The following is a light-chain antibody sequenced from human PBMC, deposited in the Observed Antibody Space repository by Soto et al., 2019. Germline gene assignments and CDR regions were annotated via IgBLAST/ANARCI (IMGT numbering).Light chain of an antibody. CDR2: AVS. CDR1: QVITND. Sequence: DIQMTQSPSSLSASIGDRVTITCRSSQVITNDLGWYQQKPGKAPKRLIYAVSTLQSGVPSRFSGSGSRTEFTLTISILQPEDFATYYCLQQTTYPWTFGEGTKVDIK. CDR3: LQQTTYPWT. V-gene: IGKV1-17*01. J-gene: IGKJ1*01.